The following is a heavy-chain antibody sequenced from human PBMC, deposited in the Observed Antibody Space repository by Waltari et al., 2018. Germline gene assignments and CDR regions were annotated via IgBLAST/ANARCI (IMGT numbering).Heavy chain of an antibody. D-gene: IGHD3-3*01. CDR1: DGSIGSYY. CDR2: IDYSGST. CDR3: ARARSITIFGVVILPGWFDP. J-gene: IGHJ5*02. Sequence: VQLQESGPGLVKPSETLSLTCTVSDGSIGSYYWTWIRQPPAKAGEWIGYIDYSGSTNYNPALKGRVTISVDTSKNKVSLKLSSVTAADTAVYYCARARSITIFGVVILPGWFDPWGQGTLVTVSS. V-gene: IGHV4-59*01.